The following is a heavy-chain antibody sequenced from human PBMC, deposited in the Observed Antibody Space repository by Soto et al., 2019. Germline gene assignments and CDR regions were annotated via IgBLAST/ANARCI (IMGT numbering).Heavy chain of an antibody. CDR3: ARAIVVVVPAAIVYYYGMDV. D-gene: IGHD2-2*01. CDR1: GYTFTSYG. Sequence: ASVEGPCKASGYTFTSYGISWVRQAPGQGLEWMGWISAYNGNTNYAQKLQGRVTMTTDTSTSTAYMELRSLRSDDTAVYYCARAIVVVVPAAIVYYYGMDVWGQGTTVTVSS. J-gene: IGHJ6*02. CDR2: ISAYNGNT. V-gene: IGHV1-18*01.